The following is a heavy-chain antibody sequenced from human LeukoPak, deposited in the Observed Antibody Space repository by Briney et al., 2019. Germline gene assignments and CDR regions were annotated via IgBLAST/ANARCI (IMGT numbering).Heavy chain of an antibody. Sequence: TGGSLRLSCAASGFTFDDYAMHWVRQAPGKGLEWVSGISWNSGNIGYADSVKGRFTISRDNAKNSLYLQMNSLRAEDTALYYCAKDMDGTPLARYGMDVWGQGTTVTVSS. J-gene: IGHJ6*02. CDR2: ISWNSGNI. CDR1: GFTFDDYA. V-gene: IGHV3-9*01. D-gene: IGHD1-26*01. CDR3: AKDMDGTPLARYGMDV.